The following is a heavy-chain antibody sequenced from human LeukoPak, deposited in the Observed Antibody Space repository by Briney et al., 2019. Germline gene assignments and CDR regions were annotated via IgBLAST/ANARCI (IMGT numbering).Heavy chain of an antibody. CDR2: VYFSGTT. V-gene: IGHV4-39*01. CDR1: GDSVSSGGYF. Sequence: SETLSLTCTVSGDSVSSGGYFWSWTRQPPGKRLEWIGNVYFSGTTYYNPSLKSRVTISVDTSKNQLSLKLSSVTAVDTAVYYWSRLGAYEGYSGSTSCHPAFDIWGQGTMVTVSP. D-gene: IGHD2-2*01. CDR3: SRLGAYEGYSGSTSCHPAFDI. J-gene: IGHJ3*02.